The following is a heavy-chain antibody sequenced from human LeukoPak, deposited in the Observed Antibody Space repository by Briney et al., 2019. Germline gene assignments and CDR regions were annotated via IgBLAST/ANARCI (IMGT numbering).Heavy chain of an antibody. J-gene: IGHJ3*02. V-gene: IGHV3-53*01. CDR2: IYRGGTT. CDR3: ARLTYYDFWSGYNYAFDI. CDR1: GFTVSINY. D-gene: IGHD3-3*01. Sequence: GGSLRLSCAASGFTVSINYMSWVRQAPGKGLEWVSVIYRGGTTYYADSVKGRFSISRDNSKNTLYLQMNSLRAEDTAVYYCARLTYYDFWSGYNYAFDIWGQGTMVTVSS.